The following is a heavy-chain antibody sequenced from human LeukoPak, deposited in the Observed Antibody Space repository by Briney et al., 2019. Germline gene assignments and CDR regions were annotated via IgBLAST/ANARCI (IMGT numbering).Heavy chain of an antibody. CDR1: GFTVSSNY. V-gene: IGHV3-53*05. D-gene: IGHD6-6*01. CDR3: ARDRIAARLGPHDAFDI. J-gene: IGHJ3*02. Sequence: GGSLRLSCAASGFTVSSNYMSWVRQAPGKGLEWVSVIYSGGSTYYADSVKGRFTISRDNSKNTLYLQMNSLRAEDTAVYYCARDRIAARLGPHDAFDIWGQGTMVTVSS. CDR2: IYSGGST.